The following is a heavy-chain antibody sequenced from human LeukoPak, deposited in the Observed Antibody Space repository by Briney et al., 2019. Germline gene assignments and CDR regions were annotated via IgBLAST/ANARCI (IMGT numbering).Heavy chain of an antibody. CDR1: GYTFTSYG. CDR2: ISAYNGNT. CDR3: ARVQPWGYNYGVAYAFDI. Sequence: ASVKVSCKASGYTFTSYGIIWVRQAPGQGLEWMGWISAYNGNTNYAQKLQGRVTMTTDTSTSTAYMELRSLRSDDTAVYYCARVQPWGYNYGVAYAFDIWGQGTMVTVSS. V-gene: IGHV1-18*01. D-gene: IGHD5-18*01. J-gene: IGHJ3*02.